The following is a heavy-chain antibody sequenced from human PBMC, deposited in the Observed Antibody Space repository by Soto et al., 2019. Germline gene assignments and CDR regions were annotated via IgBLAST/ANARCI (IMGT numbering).Heavy chain of an antibody. D-gene: IGHD3-3*01. J-gene: IGHJ6*02. V-gene: IGHV4-34*01. CDR2: INHSGST. CDR3: ARAGRIRFLEWSSTNYYYYGMDV. CDR1: GGSFSGYY. Sequence: QVQLQQWGAGLLKPSETLSLTCAVYGGSFSGYYWSWIRQPPGKGLEWIGEINHSGSTNYNPSLKSRVTISVDTSKNQFSLKLSSVTAADTAVYYCARAGRIRFLEWSSTNYYYYGMDVWGQGTTVTVSS.